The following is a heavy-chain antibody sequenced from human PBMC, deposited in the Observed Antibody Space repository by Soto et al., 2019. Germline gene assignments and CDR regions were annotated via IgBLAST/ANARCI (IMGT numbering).Heavy chain of an antibody. V-gene: IGHV3-9*01. J-gene: IGHJ6*01. Sequence: PGVSLRLSCAACGCTFDYYGMHWVRQAPGKVLEWVSGISWNSGSIGYADSVKGRFTISRDNAKNSLYLQMNSLRAEDTALYYCAKDITYXSSREKRTNSYYCGMDVWGQGTTVTVSS. CDR2: ISWNSGSI. CDR1: GCTFDYYG. CDR3: AKDITYXSSREKRTNSYYCGMDV. D-gene: IGHD6-6*01.